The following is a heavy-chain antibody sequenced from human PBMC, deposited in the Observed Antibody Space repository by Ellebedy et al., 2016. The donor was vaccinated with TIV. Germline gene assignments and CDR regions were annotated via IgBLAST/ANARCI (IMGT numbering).Heavy chain of an antibody. CDR2: IKSETDGGIT. D-gene: IGHD3-22*01. CDR1: GFTFSNAW. CDR3: TNRGAYYSHSSGYYYVDY. V-gene: IGHV3-15*01. Sequence: GGSLRLSCAVSGFTFSNAWMSWVRQAPGQGMEWVGQIKSETDGGITDYAAPVKDRFTISRDDSKNTLYLQMNSLKTEDTAVYYCTNRGAYYSHSSGYYYVDYWGQGTLVTVSS. J-gene: IGHJ4*02.